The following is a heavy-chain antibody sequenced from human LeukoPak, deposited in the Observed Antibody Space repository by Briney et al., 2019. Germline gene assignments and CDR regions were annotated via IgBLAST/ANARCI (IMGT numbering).Heavy chain of an antibody. CDR1: GFTFDDYA. J-gene: IGHJ4*02. Sequence: GGSLRLSCAASGFTFDDYAMHWVRQAPGKGLEWVSGLSWNGATVGYADSVKGRFTISRDNTKNSLYLQMSSLKTEDTALYYCARLHYDVLTGPFDYWGQGTLVTVSS. V-gene: IGHV3-9*01. CDR2: LSWNGATV. CDR3: ARLHYDVLTGPFDY. D-gene: IGHD3-9*01.